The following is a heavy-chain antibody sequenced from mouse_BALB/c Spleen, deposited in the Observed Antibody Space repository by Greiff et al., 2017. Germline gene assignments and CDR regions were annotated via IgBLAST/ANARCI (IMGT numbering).Heavy chain of an antibody. CDR2: IYPGNSDT. CDR1: GYTFTSYW. Sequence: EVQLQQSGTVLARPGASVKMSCKASGYTFTSYWMHWVKQRPGQGLEWIGAIYPGNSDTSYNQKFKGKAKLTAVTSTSTAYMELSSLTNEDSAVYYCTRWMITTVYYAMDYWGQGTSVTVSS. J-gene: IGHJ4*01. V-gene: IGHV1-5*01. CDR3: TRWMITTVYYAMDY. D-gene: IGHD2-4*01.